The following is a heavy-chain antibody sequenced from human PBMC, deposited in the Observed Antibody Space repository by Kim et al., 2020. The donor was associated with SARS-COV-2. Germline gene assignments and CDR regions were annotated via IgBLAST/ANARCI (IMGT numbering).Heavy chain of an antibody. CDR3: ARNHISAPVTFDN. CDR1: GFAFSTYW. CDR2: MKGDGSST. J-gene: IGHJ4*02. V-gene: IGHV3-74*01. Sequence: GGSLRLSCAASGFAFSTYWMHWVRQAPGKGLVWISRMKGDGSSTSYADSVKGRFTISRDNARNTLYLQMNSLRAEDTAVYYCARNHISAPVTFDNWGQGTLVTLSS. D-gene: IGHD6-13*01.